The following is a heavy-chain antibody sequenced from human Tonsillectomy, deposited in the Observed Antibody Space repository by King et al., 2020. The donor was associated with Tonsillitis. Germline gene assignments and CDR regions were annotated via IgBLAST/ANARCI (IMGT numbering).Heavy chain of an antibody. CDR1: GFTFSSYE. V-gene: IGHV3-48*03. CDR2: ISSSGRTI. CDR3: VRQLTTDYFGSASTPLFY. Sequence: VQLVESGGGLVQPGGSLRLSCAASGFTFSSYEMNWVRQAPGKGLEWVSYISSSGRTIYYADSVNGRFTISRDNAKNSLYLKMNSLRAEDTALYYGVRQLTTDYFGSASTPLFYWGQATLVTVSS. J-gene: IGHJ4*02. D-gene: IGHD3-10*01.